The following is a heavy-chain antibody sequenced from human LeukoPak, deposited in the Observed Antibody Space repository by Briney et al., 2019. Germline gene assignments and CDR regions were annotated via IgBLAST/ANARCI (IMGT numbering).Heavy chain of an antibody. CDR2: IYRSGTT. D-gene: IGHD6-19*01. V-gene: IGHV4-4*02. CDR1: GGSISSTNW. CDR3: ARRSPYSTGWSSYFDY. J-gene: IGHJ4*02. Sequence: PSETPSLTCAVSGGSISSTNWWSWVRQPPGKGLEWIGEIYRSGTTNYKPSLKSRATISLDKSRNHFSLKLTSVTAEDSAVYYCARRSPYSTGWSSYFDYWGQGALVTVSS.